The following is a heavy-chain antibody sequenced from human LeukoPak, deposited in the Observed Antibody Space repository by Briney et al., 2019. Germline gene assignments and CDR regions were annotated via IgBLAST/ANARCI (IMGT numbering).Heavy chain of an antibody. J-gene: IGHJ4*02. CDR2: INHSGST. V-gene: IGHV4-34*01. CDR1: GGSFSGYY. CDR3: ARHPSVVAFDY. Sequence: SETLSLTCAVYGGSFSGYYWSWIRQPPGKGLEWIGEINHSGSTDYNPSLKSRVTISVDTSKNQFSLRLSSVTAADTAVYYCARHPSVVAFDYWGQGTLVTVSS. D-gene: IGHD3-22*01.